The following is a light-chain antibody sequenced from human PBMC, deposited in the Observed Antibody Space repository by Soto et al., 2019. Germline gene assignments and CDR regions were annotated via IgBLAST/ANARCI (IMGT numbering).Light chain of an antibody. Sequence: EIVLTQSPGTLSLSPGERATLSCRASQSVGSKFLAWYQQKPGQAPRLLIYGASSRATGIPDRFSGGGSGTAFTLTISRLEPEDFAVYYCQQYGSSPPMYAFGQGTKLEIK. J-gene: IGKJ2*01. V-gene: IGKV3-20*01. CDR1: QSVGSKF. CDR2: GAS. CDR3: QQYGSSPPMYA.